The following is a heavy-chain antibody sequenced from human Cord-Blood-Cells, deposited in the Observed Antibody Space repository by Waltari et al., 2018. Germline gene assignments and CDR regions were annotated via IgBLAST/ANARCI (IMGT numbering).Heavy chain of an antibody. J-gene: IGHJ4*02. V-gene: IGHV1-2*02. CDR1: GSPFTGHY. CDR2: INPNSCGT. D-gene: IGHD3-16*01. Sequence: LVQSGAEVKKPGPSVEVPCKASGSPFTGHYMHWSPPAPGHGLEWMGWINPNSCGTNYAQKCQGRVTMTRDTAISTAYMGLSRLRSDDTAVYYCAAAGGAGYYFDYWGQGTLVTVSS. CDR3: AAAGGAGYYFDY.